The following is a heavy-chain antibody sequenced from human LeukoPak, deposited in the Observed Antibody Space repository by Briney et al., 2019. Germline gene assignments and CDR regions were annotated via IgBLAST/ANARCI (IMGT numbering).Heavy chain of an antibody. CDR1: GFTFSSYG. CDR3: AKVAREFMGAFDI. CDR2: IRYDGSNK. J-gene: IGHJ3*02. Sequence: GGSLRLSCAASGFTFSSYGMHWVRQAPGKGVEWVAFIRYDGSNKYYADSVKGRFTISRDNSKNTLYLQMNSLRAEDTAVYYCAKVAREFMGAFDIWGQGTMVTVSS. V-gene: IGHV3-30*02. D-gene: IGHD3-10*01.